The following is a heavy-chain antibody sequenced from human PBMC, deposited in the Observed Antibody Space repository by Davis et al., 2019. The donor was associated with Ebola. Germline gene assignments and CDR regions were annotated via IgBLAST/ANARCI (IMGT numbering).Heavy chain of an antibody. Sequence: GESLKISCAVSGFTFGSYWMSWVRQAPGKGLEWVANIKEDGSEKYHVGSVRGRFTISRDNAKSSLYLQMNSLRAEDTAVYYCAKDEYYYDSSGYLYSRDAFDIWGQGTMVTVSS. CDR2: IKEDGSEK. V-gene: IGHV3-7*01. D-gene: IGHD3-22*01. J-gene: IGHJ3*02. CDR1: GFTFGSYW. CDR3: AKDEYYYDSSGYLYSRDAFDI.